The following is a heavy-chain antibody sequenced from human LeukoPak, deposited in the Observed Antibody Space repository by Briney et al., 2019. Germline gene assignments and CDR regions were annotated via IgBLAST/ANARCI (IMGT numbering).Heavy chain of an antibody. D-gene: IGHD3-10*01. V-gene: IGHV3-66*01. CDR3: ARDYYGSGLHTSYGMDV. CDR1: GFTVNSNF. J-gene: IGHJ6*02. CDR2: IYSGGST. Sequence: PGGSLRLSCAASGFTVNSNFMSWVRQAPGKGLEWVSVIYSGGSTYYADSVKGRFTISRDNSKNTLYLQMNSLRAEDTAVYYCARDYYGSGLHTSYGMDVWGQGTTVTVSS.